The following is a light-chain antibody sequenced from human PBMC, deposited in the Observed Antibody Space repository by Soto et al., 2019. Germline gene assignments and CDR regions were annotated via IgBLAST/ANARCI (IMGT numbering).Light chain of an antibody. CDR3: QQYDNLPQT. J-gene: IGKJ1*01. CDR2: DAS. CDR1: QSISSW. Sequence: DSQMTQSPSTLSASVGDRLTITCRASQSISSWLAWYQQKPGKAPKLLIFDASSLESGVPSRFSGSGSGTEFTLTISSLQPEDIATYYCQQYDNLPQTFGQGTKVDIK. V-gene: IGKV1-5*01.